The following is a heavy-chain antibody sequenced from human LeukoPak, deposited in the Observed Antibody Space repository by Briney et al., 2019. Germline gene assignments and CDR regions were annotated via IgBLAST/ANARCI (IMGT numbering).Heavy chain of an antibody. J-gene: IGHJ4*02. CDR1: GFTFSDYY. Sequence: GGSLRLSCAASGFTFSDYYMSWIRQAPGKGLEWVSYISSSGDNTYYADSVKGRFTISRDNSKNMLYLQMNSLRAEDTAVYYCAKWKYSNSGIDDYWGQGTLVTVSS. D-gene: IGHD6-6*01. V-gene: IGHV3-11*01. CDR2: ISSSGDNT. CDR3: AKWKYSNSGIDDY.